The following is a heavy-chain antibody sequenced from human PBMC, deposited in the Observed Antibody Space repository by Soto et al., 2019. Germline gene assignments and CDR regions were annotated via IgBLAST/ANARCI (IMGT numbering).Heavy chain of an antibody. CDR3: ARDQGGQSGNFIFDH. D-gene: IGHD1-26*01. Sequence: PGASLKISCKGSGYSFSNYWIAWLRQMPGKGLEWMGIIYPGDSDTRYSPSFQGQVTISADKSISTAYLQMNSLRADDTAVYYCARDQGGQSGNFIFDHWGQGALVTVSS. CDR2: IYPGDSDT. V-gene: IGHV5-51*01. CDR1: GYSFSNYW. J-gene: IGHJ4*02.